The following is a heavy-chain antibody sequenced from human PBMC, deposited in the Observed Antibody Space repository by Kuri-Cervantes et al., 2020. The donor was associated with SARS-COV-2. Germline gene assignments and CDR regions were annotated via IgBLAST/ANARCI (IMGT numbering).Heavy chain of an antibody. D-gene: IGHD3-22*01. CDR3: ARTDSYYYDSSGYYY. Sequence: SETLSLTCTVSGGSITSTSYYWGWIRQPPGKGLEWIGSMYYSGSTYYNPSLKSRVTISVDTSKNQFSLKLSSVTAADTAVYYCARTDSYYYDSSGYYYWGQGTLVTVSS. CDR1: GGSITSTSYY. V-gene: IGHV4-39*07. J-gene: IGHJ4*02. CDR2: MYYSGST.